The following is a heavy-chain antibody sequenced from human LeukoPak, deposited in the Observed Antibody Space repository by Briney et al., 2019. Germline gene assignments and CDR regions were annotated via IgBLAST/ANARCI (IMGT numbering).Heavy chain of an antibody. V-gene: IGHV4-59*01. J-gene: IGHJ3*02. CDR2: IYYSGST. D-gene: IGHD3-22*01. CDR3: AREAYDNSGSDAFNI. Sequence: SETLSLTCTVSRGSITGYYWNWLRPPPAKELAGLGYIYYSGSTNYSPSLKSRVTMSVATPKNQFSLKLSAVTAADTAVYYCAREAYDNSGSDAFNIWGPGTMVTVSS. CDR1: RGSITGYY.